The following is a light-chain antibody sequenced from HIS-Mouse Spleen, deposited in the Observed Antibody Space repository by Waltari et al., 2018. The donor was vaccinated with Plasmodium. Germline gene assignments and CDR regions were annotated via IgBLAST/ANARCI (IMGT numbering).Light chain of an antibody. CDR3: QQNYNTWT. Sequence: DIQMTQYPSSLSASVGDRVNITCRASQSISIYLNWYQQKPGKAPKLLIYAASSLQSGVPSRFSGSGSGTDFTLTISSLQPEDFATYYCQQNYNTWTFGQGTKVEIK. J-gene: IGKJ1*01. V-gene: IGKV1-39*01. CDR1: QSISIY. CDR2: AAS.